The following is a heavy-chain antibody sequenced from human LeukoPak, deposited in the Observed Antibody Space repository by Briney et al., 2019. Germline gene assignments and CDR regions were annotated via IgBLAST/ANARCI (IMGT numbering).Heavy chain of an antibody. CDR3: ATTVAGYPDDYFDY. CDR1: EFTFSNYW. CDR2: TNQDGSKN. Sequence: GGSLRLSCAASEFTFSNYWMSWVRQAPGKGLERVAHTNQDGSKNYYVDSVRGRFTISRDNAKNSLYLQMNSLRVEDTAVYYCATTVAGYPDDYFDYWGQGTLVTVSS. D-gene: IGHD6-19*01. J-gene: IGHJ4*02. V-gene: IGHV3-7*01.